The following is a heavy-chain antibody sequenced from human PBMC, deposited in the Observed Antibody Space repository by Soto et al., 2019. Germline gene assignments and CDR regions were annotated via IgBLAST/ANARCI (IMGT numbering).Heavy chain of an antibody. V-gene: IGHV4-31*03. J-gene: IGHJ3*02. D-gene: IGHD3-22*01. CDR1: GGSISSCGYY. CDR3: AMNNYYDSSGQGAFDI. CDR2: IYYSGST. Sequence: QVQLQESGPGLVKPSQTLSLTCTVSGGSISSCGYYWSWIRHHPGKGLEWIGYIYYSGSTYYNPSLKSRVTISVDTSKNQFSLKLSSVTAADTAVYYCAMNNYYDSSGQGAFDIWGQGTMVTVSS.